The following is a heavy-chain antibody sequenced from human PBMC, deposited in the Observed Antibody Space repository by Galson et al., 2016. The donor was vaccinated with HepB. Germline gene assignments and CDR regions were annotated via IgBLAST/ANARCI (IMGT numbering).Heavy chain of an antibody. CDR1: GTTLTDKY. J-gene: IGHJ4*01. Sequence: SETLSLTCAVYGTTLTDKYWSWIRQTPGRGLEWIAEINHAGRTAYNPSLRSRVAIFVDTSKNQFSLALTSVTAADTGFYYCARGGLTPIIITVRGHGTLATVS. CDR2: INHAGRT. D-gene: IGHD4-11*01. V-gene: IGHV4-34*01. CDR3: ARGGLTPIIITV.